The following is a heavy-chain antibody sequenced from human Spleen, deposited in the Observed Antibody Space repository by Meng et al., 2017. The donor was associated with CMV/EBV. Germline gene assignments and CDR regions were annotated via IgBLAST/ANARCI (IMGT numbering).Heavy chain of an antibody. CDR3: AREADDYVWGSYRPGASDI. Sequence: SETLSLTCTVSGGSVSSDSYYWHWIRQPPGKGLEWIGNIYYTGVTNYNPSLESRVTISVDTSKNHFSLKLRSVTAADTAVYYCAREADDYVWGSYRPGASDIWGQGTMVTVSS. V-gene: IGHV4-61*03. D-gene: IGHD3-16*02. J-gene: IGHJ3*02. CDR1: GGSVSSDSYY. CDR2: IYYTGVT.